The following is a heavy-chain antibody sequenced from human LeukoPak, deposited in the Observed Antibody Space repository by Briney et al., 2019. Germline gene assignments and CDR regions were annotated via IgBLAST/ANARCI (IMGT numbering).Heavy chain of an antibody. CDR2: MYYSGST. CDR1: GGSISSSSYY. D-gene: IGHD1-1*01. Sequence: PSETLSLTCAVFGGSISSSSYYWGWIRQPPGKGLEWIGSMYYSGSTYYNPSLKSRVTISVDTSKNQFSLKLSSVTAADTALYYCARHSSLRTFDYWGQGTLVTVSS. J-gene: IGHJ4*02. CDR3: ARHSSLRTFDY. V-gene: IGHV4-39*01.